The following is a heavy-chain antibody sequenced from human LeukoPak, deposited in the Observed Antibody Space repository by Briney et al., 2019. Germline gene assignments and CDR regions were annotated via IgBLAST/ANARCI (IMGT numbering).Heavy chain of an antibody. CDR3: ARVGDHYHWYLDV. J-gene: IGHJ2*01. Sequence: GGSLRLSCEGSGFSVSTKYMNWVRQAPGKGLEWVPIFYSDSSTYYTYSVKCRFTVSRDDSKNTLYLHMNSLGVEDTAVYYCARVGDHYHWYLDVWGRGTLVTVSS. D-gene: IGHD3-10*01. V-gene: IGHV3-53*01. CDR2: FYSDSST. CDR1: GFSVSTKY.